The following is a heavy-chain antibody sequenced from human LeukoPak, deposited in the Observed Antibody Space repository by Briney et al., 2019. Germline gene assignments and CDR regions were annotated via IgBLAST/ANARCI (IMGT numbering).Heavy chain of an antibody. CDR3: ARDSVAVTTNY. CDR2: VSYDGTKI. CDR1: GFTFSSYT. V-gene: IGHV3-30-3*01. J-gene: IGHJ4*02. D-gene: IGHD4-17*01. Sequence: GGSLRLSCAASGFTFSSYTMHWVRQAPGKGPEWVALVSYDGTKINYADSVKGRFTMSRDISKNTLYLQMNSLKPEDTAVYYCARDSVAVTTNYWGQGTLVTVSS.